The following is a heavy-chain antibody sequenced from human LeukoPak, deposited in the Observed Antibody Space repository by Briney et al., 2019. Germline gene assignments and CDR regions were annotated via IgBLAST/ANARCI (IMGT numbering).Heavy chain of an antibody. CDR3: ARITFVVEGYGMDV. J-gene: IGHJ6*02. D-gene: IGHD2-21*01. Sequence: SETLSLTCAIYGGSSTGYYWTWIRQPPGKELEWIGYISYSGNTDSNPSLKSRVTISVDTSKNQFSLSLSSVTAADTAVYYCARITFVVEGYGMDVWGQGTTVTVSS. CDR2: ISYSGNT. CDR1: GGSSTGYY. V-gene: IGHV4-59*08.